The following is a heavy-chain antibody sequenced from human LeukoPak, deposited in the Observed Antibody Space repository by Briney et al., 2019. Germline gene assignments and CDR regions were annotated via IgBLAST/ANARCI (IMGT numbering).Heavy chain of an antibody. V-gene: IGHV3-30-3*01. CDR1: GFTFSSYA. J-gene: IGHJ4*02. CDR3: ARLITPTTGEFDY. Sequence: GSLRLSCAASGFTFSSYAMHWVRQAPGKGLEWVAVISYDGSNKYYADSVKGRFTISRDNSKNTLYLQMNSLRAEDTAVYYCARLITPTTGEFDYWGQGTLVTVSS. D-gene: IGHD3-16*01. CDR2: ISYDGSNK.